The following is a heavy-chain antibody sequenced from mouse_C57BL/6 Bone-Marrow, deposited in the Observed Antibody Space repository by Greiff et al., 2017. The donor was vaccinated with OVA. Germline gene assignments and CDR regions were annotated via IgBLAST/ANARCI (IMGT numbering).Heavy chain of an antibody. D-gene: IGHD3-3*01. CDR2: ISYDGRN. CDR3: ARGGTGPYYFDY. J-gene: IGHJ2*01. V-gene: IGHV3-6*01. Sequence: EVQLQHSGPGLVKPSQSLSLTCSVTGYSITSGYYWNWIRQFPANKLEWMGYISYDGRNNYNPSLKNRISITRDTSKNQFFLKLNSVTTEDTATYYGARGGTGPYYFDYWGQGTTLTVSS. CDR1: GYSITSGYY.